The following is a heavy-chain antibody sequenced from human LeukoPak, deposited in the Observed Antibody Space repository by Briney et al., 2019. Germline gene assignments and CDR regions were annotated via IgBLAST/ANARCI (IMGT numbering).Heavy chain of an antibody. CDR2: IKQDGGER. CDR3: ARDRYYYDSSGYYHPPTY. D-gene: IGHD3-22*01. CDR1: GFTFSRYW. V-gene: IGHV3-7*01. Sequence: GGSLRLSCAASGFTFSRYWMSWVRQAPGKGLEWVANIKQDGGERYYVDSVKGRFTISRDNSKNTLYLQMNSLRAEDTAVYYCARDRYYYDSSGYYHPPTYWGQGTLVTVSS. J-gene: IGHJ4*02.